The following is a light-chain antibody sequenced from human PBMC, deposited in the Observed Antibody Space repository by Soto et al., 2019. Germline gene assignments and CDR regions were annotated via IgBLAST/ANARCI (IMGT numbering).Light chain of an antibody. CDR2: TDD. V-gene: IGLV1-44*01. CDR3: AAWDESLNGPV. Sequence: QSVLTQPPSASGTPGQRVTISCSGSVSNIGSNTVNWYQQLPGTAPKLLIFTDDQRPSGVPDRFSGSKSGTSGSLAISGLQSDDEADYYCAAWDESLNGPVFGGGTKLTVL. J-gene: IGLJ3*02. CDR1: VSNIGSNT.